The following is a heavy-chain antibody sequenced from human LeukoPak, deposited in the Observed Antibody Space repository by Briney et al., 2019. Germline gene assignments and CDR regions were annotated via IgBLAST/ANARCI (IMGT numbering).Heavy chain of an antibody. D-gene: IGHD3-22*01. CDR2: IYPGDSDT. Sequence: GESLKISCKGSAYSFTSYWIGWVRQMPGKGLEWMGIIYPGDSDTRYSPSFQGQVTISADKSISTAYLQWSSLKASDTAMYYCARRDYYDSSGYYSYFDYWGQGTLVTVSS. V-gene: IGHV5-51*01. J-gene: IGHJ4*02. CDR1: AYSFTSYW. CDR3: ARRDYYDSSGYYSYFDY.